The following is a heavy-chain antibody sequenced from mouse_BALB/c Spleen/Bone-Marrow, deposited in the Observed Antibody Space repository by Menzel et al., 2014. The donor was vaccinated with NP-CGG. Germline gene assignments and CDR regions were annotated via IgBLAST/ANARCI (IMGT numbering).Heavy chain of an antibody. D-gene: IGHD1-1*01. CDR3: ARPDYYGYLNY. J-gene: IGHJ2*01. V-gene: IGHV4-1*02. CDR1: GFDFSRYW. Sequence: DVHLVESGGGLVQPGGSLKLSCAASGFDFSRYWMSWVRQAPGKGLEWIGEINPDSRTINYSPSLKDKFIISRDNAKNTLYLRLNKVRPEDTALYYCARPDYYGYLNYWGQGTTLTVSS. CDR2: INPDSRTI.